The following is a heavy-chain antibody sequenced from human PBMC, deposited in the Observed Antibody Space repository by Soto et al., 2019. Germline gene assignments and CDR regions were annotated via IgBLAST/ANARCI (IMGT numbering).Heavy chain of an antibody. CDR3: AKDIXSLVPGVKIHYYYGMEV. V-gene: IGHV3-23*01. Sequence: PGGSMRLSCAASGFTHSSYAMSWVRQAPGKGLEWVSAISVSGGSTYYADSVTGRFTISRYTSKNTLYLQMNSLRAEDTAVYYCAKDIXSLVPGVKIHYYYGMEVWGQGTTVTVSS. CDR1: GFTHSSYA. J-gene: IGHJ6*02. D-gene: IGHD3-10*01. CDR2: ISVSGGST.